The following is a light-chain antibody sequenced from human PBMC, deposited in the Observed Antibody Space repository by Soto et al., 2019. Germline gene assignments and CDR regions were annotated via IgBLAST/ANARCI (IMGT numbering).Light chain of an antibody. J-gene: IGKJ3*01. V-gene: IGKV2-28*01. Sequence: DIVMTQSPLSLPVTPGEPASISCGSSQSLLHSNGYIYLDWYLQKPGQSPQLLIYLGSNRASGVPDRFSGSGSGTDFTLKISRVEAEDVGVYYCMQALQTTPLTFGPGTKVDIK. CDR2: LGS. CDR3: MQALQTTPLT. CDR1: QSLLHSNGYIY.